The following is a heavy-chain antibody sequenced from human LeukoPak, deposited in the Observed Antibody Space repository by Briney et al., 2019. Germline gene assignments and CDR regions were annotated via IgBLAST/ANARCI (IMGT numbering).Heavy chain of an antibody. Sequence: GGSLRLSCAASGSTFSSYGMHWVRQAPGKGLEWVAVIWYDGSNKYYADSVKGRFTISRDNSKNTLYLQMNSLRAEDTAVYYCARALAAGTYYYYGMDVWGQGTTVTVSS. CDR2: IWYDGSNK. CDR1: GSTFSSYG. D-gene: IGHD6-13*01. CDR3: ARALAAGTYYYYGMDV. V-gene: IGHV3-33*01. J-gene: IGHJ6*02.